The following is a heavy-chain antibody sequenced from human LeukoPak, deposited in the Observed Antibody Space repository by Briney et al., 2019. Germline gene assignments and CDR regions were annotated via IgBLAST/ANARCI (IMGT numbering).Heavy chain of an antibody. V-gene: IGHV4-59*08. J-gene: IGHJ4*02. D-gene: IGHD3-10*01. CDR3: ARTRYYYNSRSYGAPYYFDY. CDR1: GGSISSYY. CDR2: IYYSGGT. Sequence: SETLSLTCTVSGGSISSYYWSWIRQPPGKGLEWIGDIYYSGGTNYNPSLKSRVTISGDTSKNQFSLKLSSVTAADTAVYYCARTRYYYNSRSYGAPYYFDYWGQGTLVTVSS.